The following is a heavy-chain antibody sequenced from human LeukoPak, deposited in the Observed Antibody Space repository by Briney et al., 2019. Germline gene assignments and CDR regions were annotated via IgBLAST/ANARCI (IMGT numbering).Heavy chain of an antibody. J-gene: IGHJ4*02. CDR2: IKLDGSEK. D-gene: IGHD3/OR15-3a*01. Sequence: GGSLRLSCVASGFTFGKYWMSWVRQAPGKGLEWVANIKLDGSEKNYVDSVKGRFTISRDNTKNSLYLQMNSLRAEDAAVFYCARDQYDTWSRRGNFDSWGQGTLVIVSS. CDR3: ARDQYDTWSRRGNFDS. V-gene: IGHV3-7*03. CDR1: GFTFGKYW.